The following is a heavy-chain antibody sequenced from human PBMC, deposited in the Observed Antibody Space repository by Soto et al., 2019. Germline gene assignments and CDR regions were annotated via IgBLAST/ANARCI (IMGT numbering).Heavy chain of an antibody. CDR3: AAVPSAPAAHYFDY. CDR2: IVVGSGNT. V-gene: IGHV1-58*01. J-gene: IGHJ4*02. Sequence: SVQVSCKASGFTFTSSAVQWVRQARGQRLEWIGWIVVGSGNTNYAQKFQERVTITRDMSTSTAYMELSSLRSEDTAVYYCAAVPSAPAAHYFDYWGQGTLVTVSS. CDR1: GFTFTSSA. D-gene: IGHD2-2*01.